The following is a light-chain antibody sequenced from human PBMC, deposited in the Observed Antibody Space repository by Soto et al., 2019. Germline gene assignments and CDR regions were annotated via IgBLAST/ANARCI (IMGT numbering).Light chain of an antibody. CDR3: QNLNSYPPT. V-gene: IGKV1-9*01. CDR2: AAS. Sequence: DITLTQSPSFLSASIGDSVTITCRASQGISSYLAWYQQKPGRAPKLLIYAASTLQSGVPSRFSGSGSGTEFTLTISSLQPEDFATYYCQNLNSYPPTFGPGTKVDIK. CDR1: QGISSY. J-gene: IGKJ3*01.